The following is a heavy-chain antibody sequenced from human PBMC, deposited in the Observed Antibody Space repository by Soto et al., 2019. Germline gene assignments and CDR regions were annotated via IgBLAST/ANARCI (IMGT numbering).Heavy chain of an antibody. J-gene: IGHJ3*02. D-gene: IGHD3-3*01. CDR1: GYPVTAYY. CDR2: INPATGAA. V-gene: IGHV1-2*02. CDR3: TKGGGVGVAGSADFDM. Sequence: QLHLVQSGAVVKKPGASVTVSCSASGYPVTAYYMHWVRQAPGRGLEWMGGINPATGAAKYTQTFRGRVTMARRTSTGTVFMDLGGLTYEDPGLFYCTKGGGVGVAGSADFDMWGQGTLVTVSS.